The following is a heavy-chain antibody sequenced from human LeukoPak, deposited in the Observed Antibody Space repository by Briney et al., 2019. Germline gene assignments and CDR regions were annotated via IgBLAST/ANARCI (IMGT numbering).Heavy chain of an antibody. D-gene: IGHD3-3*01. CDR3: ARERAYYDSNWFDP. CDR2: INPNSGGT. Sequence: ASVKVSCKASGYTFTGYYMHWVRQAPGQGREWMGWINPNSGGTNYAQKFQGRVTMTRDTSISTAYMELSRLRSDDTAVYYCARERAYYDSNWFDPWGQGTLVTVSS. J-gene: IGHJ5*02. CDR1: GYTFTGYY. V-gene: IGHV1-2*02.